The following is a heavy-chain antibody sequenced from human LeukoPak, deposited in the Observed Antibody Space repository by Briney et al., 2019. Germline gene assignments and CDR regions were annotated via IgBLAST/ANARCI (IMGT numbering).Heavy chain of an antibody. V-gene: IGHV3-30*02. Sequence: GGSLRLTCAASGFTFSSYGMHWVRQAPGKGLEWVAFIRYDGSNKYYADSVKGRFTISRDNSKNTLYLQMNSLRAEDTAVYYCAKDGAYYYDSSGYFSYWGQGTLVTVSS. CDR1: GFTFSSYG. J-gene: IGHJ4*02. CDR2: IRYDGSNK. CDR3: AKDGAYYYDSSGYFSY. D-gene: IGHD3-22*01.